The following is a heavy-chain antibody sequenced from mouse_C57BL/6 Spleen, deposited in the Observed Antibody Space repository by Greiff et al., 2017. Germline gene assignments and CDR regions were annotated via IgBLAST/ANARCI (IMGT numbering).Heavy chain of an antibody. CDR1: GYSITSGYY. V-gene: IGHV3-6*01. D-gene: IGHD2-4*01. J-gene: IGHJ2*01. Sequence: EVQLQESGPGLVKPSQSLSLTCSVTGYSITSGYYWNWIRQFPGNKLEWMGYISYDGSNNYNPSLKNRISITRDTSKNQFFLKLNSVTTEDTATYYCARAYYDYDEGDYWGQGTTLTVSS. CDR2: ISYDGSN. CDR3: ARAYYDYDEGDY.